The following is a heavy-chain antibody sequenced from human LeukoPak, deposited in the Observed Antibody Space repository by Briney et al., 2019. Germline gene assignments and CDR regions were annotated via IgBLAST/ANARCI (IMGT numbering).Heavy chain of an antibody. CDR1: GFTISSHY. V-gene: IGHV4-59*11. CDR2: IYYSGST. J-gene: IGHJ4*02. Sequence: SETLSLTCTVSGFTISSHYWSWIRQPPGKGLEWIGYIYYSGSTNYNPSLKSRVTISVDTSKNQISLKLSSVTAADTAVYYCAREGENTFDYWGQGTLVTVSS. CDR3: AREGENTFDY.